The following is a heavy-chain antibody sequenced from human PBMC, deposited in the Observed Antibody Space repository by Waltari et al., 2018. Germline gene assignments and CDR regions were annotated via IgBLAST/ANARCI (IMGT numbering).Heavy chain of an antibody. D-gene: IGHD5-12*01. CDR1: GRSISNYY. J-gene: IGHJ4*02. Sequence: QEQLQESGPGLVKPSETLSLTCSVSGRSISNYYWGWIRQPAGQGLEWIGRIYTSVSANYSPSLKSRVTMSVDTSKNQFSLKLNSVTAADTAVYYCAREVRRDGFNYLDYWGQGTLVTVSS. CDR2: IYTSVSA. V-gene: IGHV4-4*07. CDR3: AREVRRDGFNYLDY.